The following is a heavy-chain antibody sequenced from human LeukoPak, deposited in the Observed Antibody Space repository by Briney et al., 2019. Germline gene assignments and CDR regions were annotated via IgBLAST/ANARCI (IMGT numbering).Heavy chain of an antibody. CDR2: INHSGST. Sequence: PSETLSLTCAVYGGSFSGYYWSWIRQPPGKGPEWIGEINHSGSTNYNPSLKSRVTISVDTSKNQFSLKLTSVTAADTAVYYCARDGSGSGRPFDCWGQGTLVTVSS. J-gene: IGHJ4*02. CDR1: GGSFSGYY. D-gene: IGHD3-10*01. V-gene: IGHV4-34*01. CDR3: ARDGSGSGRPFDC.